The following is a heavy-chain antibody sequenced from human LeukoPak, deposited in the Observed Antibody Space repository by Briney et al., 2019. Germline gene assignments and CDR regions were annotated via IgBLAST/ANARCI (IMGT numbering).Heavy chain of an antibody. CDR3: ARERRSGTYFYFDY. CDR1: GGSISSYY. J-gene: IGHJ4*02. Sequence: PSETLSLTCNVSGGSISSYYWIWIRQPPGKGLEWIGYISYSGSTYYNPSLKSRVTISVDTSRNQLSLQLSSVTAADTAVYYCARERRSGTYFYFDYWGQGTLVTVSS. D-gene: IGHD1-26*01. CDR2: ISYSGST. V-gene: IGHV4-59*12.